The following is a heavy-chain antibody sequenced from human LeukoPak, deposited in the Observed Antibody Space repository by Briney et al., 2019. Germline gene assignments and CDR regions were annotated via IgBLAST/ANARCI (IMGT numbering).Heavy chain of an antibody. V-gene: IGHV4-61*01. CDR1: GSSVSSGYYY. CDR3: ARGVGYGHYFDY. Sequence: SETLSLTCTVSGSSVSSGYYYWNWIRQPPGRALEWIGHVYYNGNTEYNPSLRSRVTISVDTSKNQFSLILTSVTAAGTAVYYCARGVGYGHYFDYWGQGTLVTVSS. D-gene: IGHD4-17*01. CDR2: VYYNGNT. J-gene: IGHJ4*02.